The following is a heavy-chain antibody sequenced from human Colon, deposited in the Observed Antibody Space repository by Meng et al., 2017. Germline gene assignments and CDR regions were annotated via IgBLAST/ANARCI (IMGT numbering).Heavy chain of an antibody. J-gene: IGHJ5*02. V-gene: IGHV4-30-4*01. CDR1: GGSISSGDYY. CDR2: IYYSGST. CDR3: ARDRKHYGERGWFDP. D-gene: IGHD4-17*01. Sequence: QVQPRESGPGLVQPSQTLSLTCTVSGGSISSGDYYWSWIRQPPGKGLEWIGYIYYSGSTYSNASLKSRVTISIDRSKNQFSLKLSSVTAADTAVYYCARDRKHYGERGWFDPWGQGTLVTVSS.